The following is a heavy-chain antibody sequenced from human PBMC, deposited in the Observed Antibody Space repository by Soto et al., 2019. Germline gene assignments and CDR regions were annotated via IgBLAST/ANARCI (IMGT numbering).Heavy chain of an antibody. D-gene: IGHD5-18*01. J-gene: IGHJ2*01. CDR3: ARDPLWGTAMVLWYFDL. Sequence: GGSLRLSCAASGFTFSSYAMHWVRHAPGKGLEWVAVISYDGSNKYYADSVKGRFTISRDNSKNTLYLQMNSLRAEDTAVYYCARDPLWGTAMVLWYFDLWGRGTLVTVSS. CDR1: GFTFSSYA. CDR2: ISYDGSNK. V-gene: IGHV3-30-3*01.